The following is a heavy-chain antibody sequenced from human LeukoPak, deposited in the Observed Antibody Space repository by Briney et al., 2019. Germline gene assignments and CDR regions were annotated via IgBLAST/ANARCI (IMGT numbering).Heavy chain of an antibody. V-gene: IGHV3-64*01. Sequence: PGGSLRLSCAASGFTFSSYAMHWVRQAPGKGLEYVSAISSNGGSTYYANSVKGRFTISRDNSKNTLYLQMGSLRAEDMAVYYCARGRIARLPYFDYWGQGTLVTVSS. CDR2: ISSNGGST. CDR1: GFTFSSYA. J-gene: IGHJ4*02. D-gene: IGHD5-18*01. CDR3: ARGRIARLPYFDY.